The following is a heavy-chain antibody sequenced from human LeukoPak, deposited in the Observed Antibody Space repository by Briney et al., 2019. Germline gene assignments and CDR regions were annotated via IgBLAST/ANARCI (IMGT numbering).Heavy chain of an antibody. CDR3: ARSYDFWSGYYDY. D-gene: IGHD3-3*01. CDR2: INHSGST. Sequence: SETLSLTCAVYGGSFSGYYWSWIRLPPGKGLEWIGEINHSGSTNYNPSLKSRVTISVDTSKNQFSLKLSSVTAADTAVYYCARSYDFWSGYYDYWGQGTLVTVSS. V-gene: IGHV4-34*01. CDR1: GGSFSGYY. J-gene: IGHJ4*02.